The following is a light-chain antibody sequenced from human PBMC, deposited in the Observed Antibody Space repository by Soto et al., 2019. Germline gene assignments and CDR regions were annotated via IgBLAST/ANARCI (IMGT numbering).Light chain of an antibody. CDR2: KAS. J-gene: IGKJ1*01. CDR1: QTIDSW. Sequence: DIQMTQSPSTLSASVGDRVTITCRASQTIDSWLAWYQQRPGKPPNLLIYKASTLSSGVPSRFSGSGSGTEFTLTINSLQPDDFATYYCQQYHIYSGTFGQGTKGEIK. V-gene: IGKV1-5*03. CDR3: QQYHIYSGT.